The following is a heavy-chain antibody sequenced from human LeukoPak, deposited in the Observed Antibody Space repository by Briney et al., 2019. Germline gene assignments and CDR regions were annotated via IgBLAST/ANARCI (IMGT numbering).Heavy chain of an antibody. Sequence: PGGSLRLSCAASGFTFSSYAMHWVRQAPGKGLEWVAVISYDGSNKYYADSVKGRFTISRDNSKNTLYLQMNSLRAEDTAVYYCAKDGVPLSATSSNLLDYWGQGTLVTVSS. CDR3: AKDGVPLSATSSNLLDY. CDR2: ISYDGSNK. V-gene: IGHV3-30-3*01. J-gene: IGHJ4*02. D-gene: IGHD5-24*01. CDR1: GFTFSSYA.